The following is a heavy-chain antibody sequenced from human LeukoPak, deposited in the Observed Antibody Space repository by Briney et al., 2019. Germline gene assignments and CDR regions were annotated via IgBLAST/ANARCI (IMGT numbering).Heavy chain of an antibody. CDR2: IIPIFGTA. CDR3: ARVRVERPYYFDY. CDR1: GGTFSSYA. J-gene: IGHJ4*02. V-gene: IGHV1-69*05. Sequence: SVKVSCKASGGTFSSYAISWVRQAPGQGLEWMGGIIPIFGTANYAQKFQGRVTITTDESTSTAYMELSSLRSEDTAVYYCARVRVERPYYFDYWGQGTLVTVSS.